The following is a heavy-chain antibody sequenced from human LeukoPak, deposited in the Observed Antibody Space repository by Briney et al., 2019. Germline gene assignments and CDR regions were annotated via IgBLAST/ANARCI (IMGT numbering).Heavy chain of an antibody. CDR1: GFTFDDYG. Sequence: KAGGSLRLSCAASGFTFDDYGMSWIRQPPGKGLEWIGEINHSGSTNYNPSLKSRVTISVDTSKNQFSLKLSSVTAADTAVYYCARGRSVWGQGTLVTVSS. CDR2: INHSGST. J-gene: IGHJ4*02. CDR3: ARGRSV. V-gene: IGHV4-34*01.